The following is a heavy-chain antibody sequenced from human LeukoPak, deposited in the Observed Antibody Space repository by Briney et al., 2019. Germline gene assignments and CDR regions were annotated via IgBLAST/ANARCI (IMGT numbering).Heavy chain of an antibody. CDR2: ISYGGSNK. V-gene: IGHV3-30*04. CDR3: AREADDYVWGSYHYYAYFDY. Sequence: GGSLRLSCAASGFTFSGYPMHWVRQAPGKGLEWVAVISYGGSNKYYADSVKGRFTISRDNSKNTLYLQMNSLRAEDTAVYYCAREADDYVWGSYHYYAYFDYWGQGTLVTVSS. J-gene: IGHJ4*02. CDR1: GFTFSGYP. D-gene: IGHD3-16*02.